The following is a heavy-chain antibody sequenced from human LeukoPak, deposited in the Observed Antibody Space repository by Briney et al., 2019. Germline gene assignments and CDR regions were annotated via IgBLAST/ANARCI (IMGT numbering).Heavy chain of an antibody. V-gene: IGHV3-23*01. CDR3: ARGVKGSGSAFDI. J-gene: IGHJ3*02. CDR2: ISGSGGST. D-gene: IGHD3-10*01. Sequence: GGSLRLSCAASGFTFSSYAMSWVRQAPGKGLEWVSAISGSGGSTYYADSVKGRFTISRDNSKNTLYLQMNSLRAEDTAVYYCARGVKGSGSAFDIWGQGTMVTVSS. CDR1: GFTFSSYA.